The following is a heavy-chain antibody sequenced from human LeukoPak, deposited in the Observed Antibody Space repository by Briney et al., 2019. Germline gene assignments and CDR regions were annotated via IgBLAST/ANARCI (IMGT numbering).Heavy chain of an antibody. J-gene: IGHJ4*02. V-gene: IGHV4-39*01. CDR3: ARHETTVPYFDY. CDR1: GGSISSSSYY. Sequence: SETLSLTYTVSGGSISSSSYYWGWIRQPPGKGLEWIGSIYYSGSTYYNPSLKSRVTISVDTSKNQFSLKLSSVTAADTAVYYCARHETTVPYFDYWGQGTLVTVSS. D-gene: IGHD4-17*01. CDR2: IYYSGST.